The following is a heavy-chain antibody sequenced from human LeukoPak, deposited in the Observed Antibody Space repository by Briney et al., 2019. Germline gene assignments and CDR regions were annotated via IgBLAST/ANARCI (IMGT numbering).Heavy chain of an antibody. V-gene: IGHV3-30*18. CDR2: ISYDGSNK. CDR3: AKVRVVFNWNYAYYFDY. Sequence: GGSLRLSCAASGFTFSSYGMHWVRQAPGKGLEWVAVISYDGSNKYYADSVKGRFTISRDNSKNTLYLQMNSLRAEDTAVYYCAKVRVVFNWNYAYYFDYWGQGTLVTVSS. D-gene: IGHD1-7*01. J-gene: IGHJ4*02. CDR1: GFTFSSYG.